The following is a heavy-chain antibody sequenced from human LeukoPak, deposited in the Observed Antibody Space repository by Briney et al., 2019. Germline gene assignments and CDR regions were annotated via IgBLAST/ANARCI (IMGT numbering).Heavy chain of an antibody. Sequence: PGGSLRLFCAASGFTFSSYWMSWVRQATGKGLEWVANIKQDGSEKYYVDSVKGRFTISRDNAKNSLYLQMNSLRAEDTAVYYCARGAYGDSRYYYYGMDVWGQGTTVTVSS. D-gene: IGHD4-17*01. V-gene: IGHV3-7*03. J-gene: IGHJ6*02. CDR1: GFTFSSYW. CDR2: IKQDGSEK. CDR3: ARGAYGDSRYYYYGMDV.